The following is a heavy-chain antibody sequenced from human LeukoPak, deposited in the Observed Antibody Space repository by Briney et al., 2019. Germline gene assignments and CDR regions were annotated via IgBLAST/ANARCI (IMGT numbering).Heavy chain of an antibody. CDR3: AYSGSYGHLGY. J-gene: IGHJ4*02. V-gene: IGHV4-39*01. CDR2: IYSSVST. CDR1: GGSISSNAYY. Sequence: TSETLSLTCTVSGGSISSNAYYWAWIRQPPGKGLEWIGSIYSSVSTYYNPSLKSRVTISVDTSKNQFSLRLSSVTAADTALYYCAYSGSYGHLGYWGQGIPVTVSS. D-gene: IGHD1-26*01.